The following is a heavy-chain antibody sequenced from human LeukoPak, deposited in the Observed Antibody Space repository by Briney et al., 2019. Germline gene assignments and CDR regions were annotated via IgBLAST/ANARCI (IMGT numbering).Heavy chain of an antibody. Sequence: SETLSLTCTVSGGSISSAEYCWSWIRQLPGKDLEWIGYICHSGSTYYNPSLKSRVTISVDTSKNQFSLKLSSVTAADTAVYYCARGVVVVVAATHWFDPWGQGTLVTVSS. CDR3: ARGVVVVVAATHWFDP. J-gene: IGHJ5*02. D-gene: IGHD2-15*01. CDR2: ICHSGST. CDR1: GGSISSAEYC. V-gene: IGHV4-30-4*02.